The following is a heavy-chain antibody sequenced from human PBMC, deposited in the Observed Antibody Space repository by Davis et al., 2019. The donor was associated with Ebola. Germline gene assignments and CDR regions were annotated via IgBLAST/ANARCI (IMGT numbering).Heavy chain of an antibody. CDR3: AKEGSSGWGGGHAFDI. J-gene: IGHJ3*02. Sequence: SETLSLTCAVSSGSFNRYHCNWIRQPPAPGLEWIGPTTHSGSTNYNPSLKSRVTISVDKSKHQFSLKLSSVTAADTAVYYCAKEGSSGWGGGHAFDIWGPGTMVTVSS. CDR2: TTHSGST. CDR1: SGSFNRYH. D-gene: IGHD6-19*01. V-gene: IGHV4-34*01.